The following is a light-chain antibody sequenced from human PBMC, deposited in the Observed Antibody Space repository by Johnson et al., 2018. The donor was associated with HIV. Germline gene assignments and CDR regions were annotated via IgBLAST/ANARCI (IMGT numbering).Light chain of an antibody. J-gene: IGLJ1*01. CDR1: SSNIGNNF. V-gene: IGLV1-51*01. Sequence: QSVLTQPPSVSAAPGQKVTVSCSGSSSNIGNNFVSWYQQVPGTAPKLLIYDTDKRPSGFPDRFPGSKSGTSTTLGITGLQTGDAADYYCGTWDSSLSAGHNYVVGTGTKVTVL. CDR3: GTWDSSLSAGHNYV. CDR2: DTD.